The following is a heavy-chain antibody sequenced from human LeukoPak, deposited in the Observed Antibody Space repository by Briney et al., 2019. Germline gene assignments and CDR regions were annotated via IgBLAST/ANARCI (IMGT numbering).Heavy chain of an antibody. CDR3: AREYGSGYYYYYYYMDV. J-gene: IGHJ6*03. D-gene: IGHD3-10*01. CDR2: IYYSGST. V-gene: IGHV4-39*07. CDR1: GFTFSSYE. Sequence: TGGSLRLSCAASGFTFSSYEMNWVRQAPGKGLEWIGSIYYSGSTYYNPSLKSRVTISVDTSKNQFSLKLSSVTAADTAVYYCAREYGSGYYYYYYYMDVWGKGTTVTVSS.